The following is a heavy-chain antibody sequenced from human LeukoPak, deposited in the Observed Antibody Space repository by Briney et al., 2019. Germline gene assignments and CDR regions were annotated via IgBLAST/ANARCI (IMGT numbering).Heavy chain of an antibody. D-gene: IGHD2-2*01. J-gene: IGHJ4*02. CDR1: GGSISGYY. CDR2: IYTSGST. Sequence: SETLSLTCTVSGGSISGYYWSWIRQPAGKGLEWIGRIYTSGSTNYNPSLKSRVTMSVDTSKNQFSLKLSSVTAADTAVYYCAREEYCSSTSCYVYWGQGTLVTVSS. V-gene: IGHV4-4*07. CDR3: AREEYCSSTSCYVY.